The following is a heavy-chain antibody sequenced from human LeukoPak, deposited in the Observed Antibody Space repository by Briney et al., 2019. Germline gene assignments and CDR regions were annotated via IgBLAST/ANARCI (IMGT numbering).Heavy chain of an antibody. CDR1: GYTFTSYD. V-gene: IGHV1-8*01. D-gene: IGHD3-3*01. Sequence: SVKVSCKASGYTFTSYDINWVRQATGQGLEWMGWMNPNSGNTGYAQKFQGRVTMTRNASISTAYMELSSLRSEDTAVYYCARAPSFGVVRKTMYNWFDPWGQGTLVTVSS. CDR2: MNPNSGNT. CDR3: ARAPSFGVVRKTMYNWFDP. J-gene: IGHJ5*02.